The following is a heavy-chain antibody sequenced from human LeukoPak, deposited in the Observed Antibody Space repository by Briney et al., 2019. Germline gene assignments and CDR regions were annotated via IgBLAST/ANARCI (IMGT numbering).Heavy chain of an antibody. CDR3: VRDGGELEADGFDI. J-gene: IGHJ3*02. CDR1: GFTFSSYS. Sequence: PGGSLRLSCAASGFTFSSYSMNWVRQAPGKGLEWVSYISSSSSTIYYADSVKGRFTISRDNAKNTLYLQMNSLRAEDTAVYYCVRDGGELEADGFDIWGKGTMVTVSS. CDR2: ISSSSSTI. D-gene: IGHD2-21*01. V-gene: IGHV3-48*01.